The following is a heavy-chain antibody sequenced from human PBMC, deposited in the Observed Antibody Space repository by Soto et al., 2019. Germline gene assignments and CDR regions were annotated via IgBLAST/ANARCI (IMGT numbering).Heavy chain of an antibody. CDR2: IIPIFGTA. Sequence: SGKVSCKASGCTFSSYAISWVRQAPGQGLEWMGGIIPIFGTANYAQKFQGRVTITADESTSTAYMELSSLRSEDTAVYYCARSIAAAGTVWFDPWGQGTLVTV. D-gene: IGHD6-13*01. CDR1: GCTFSSYA. J-gene: IGHJ5*02. V-gene: IGHV1-69*13. CDR3: ARSIAAAGTVWFDP.